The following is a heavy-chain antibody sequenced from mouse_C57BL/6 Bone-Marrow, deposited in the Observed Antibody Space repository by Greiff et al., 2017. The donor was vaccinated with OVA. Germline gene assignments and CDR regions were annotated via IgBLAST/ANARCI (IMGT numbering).Heavy chain of an antibody. CDR3: ARDGEGSYYYAMDY. Sequence: VQLQQSGPELVKPGASVKIPCKASGYTFTDYNMDWVKQSHGKSLEWLGDINPNNGGTIYNQKFKGKATLTVDKSSSTAYMELRSLTSEDSAVYSCARDGEGSYYYAMDYWGQGTSVTVSS. CDR1: GYTFTDYN. V-gene: IGHV1-18*01. D-gene: IGHD3-2*02. CDR2: INPNNGGT. J-gene: IGHJ4*01.